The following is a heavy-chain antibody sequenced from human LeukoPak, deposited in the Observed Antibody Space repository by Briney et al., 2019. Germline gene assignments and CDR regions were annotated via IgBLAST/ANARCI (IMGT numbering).Heavy chain of an antibody. CDR3: ARDQRSGYSGYDYYYYYYMDV. J-gene: IGHJ6*03. Sequence: SETLSLTCAVYGGSFNSYYWSWIRQPPGKGLEWIGEINHSGSTNYNPSLKSRVTISVDTSKNQFSLKLSSVTAADTAVYYCARDQRSGYSGYDYYYYYYMDVWGKGTTVTVSS. V-gene: IGHV4-34*01. CDR2: INHSGST. CDR1: GGSFNSYY. D-gene: IGHD5-12*01.